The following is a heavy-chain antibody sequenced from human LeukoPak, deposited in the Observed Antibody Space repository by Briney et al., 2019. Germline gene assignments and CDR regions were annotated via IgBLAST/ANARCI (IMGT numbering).Heavy chain of an antibody. D-gene: IGHD2-2*02. CDR1: GYTFTGYY. J-gene: IGHJ6*02. CDR2: INPNSGGT. V-gene: IGHV1-2*06. Sequence: GASVKVSCKASGYTFTGYYMHWVRQAPGQGLEWMGRINPNSGGTNYAQKFQGRVTMTRDTSISTAYMELSRLRSDDTAVYYCARETTGVIVVVPAAIHYYYYGMDVWGQGTTVTVSS. CDR3: ARETTGVIVVVPAAIHYYYYGMDV.